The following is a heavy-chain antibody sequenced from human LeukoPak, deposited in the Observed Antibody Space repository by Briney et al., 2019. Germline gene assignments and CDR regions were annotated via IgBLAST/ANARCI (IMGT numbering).Heavy chain of an antibody. CDR3: AISPAAGIAGWY. D-gene: IGHD6-13*01. CDR1: GFTFSSYV. V-gene: IGHV3-30-3*01. J-gene: IGHJ4*02. Sequence: GGSLRLSCAASGFTFSSYVMHWVRQAPGKGLEWVAVISYDGSNDYYADSVKGRFTISRDNSKNTPYLLMNSLRVEDTAVYYCAISPAAGIAGWYWGQGTLVTVSS. CDR2: ISYDGSND.